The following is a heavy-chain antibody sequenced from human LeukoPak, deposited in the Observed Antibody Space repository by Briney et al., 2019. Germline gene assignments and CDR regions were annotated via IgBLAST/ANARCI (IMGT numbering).Heavy chain of an antibody. J-gene: IGHJ5*02. Sequence: GGSLRLSCAASGFTFSNYAMTWVRQAPGKGLEWVSTISDGGAATYYADSVKGRFTISRDNSKNTLSPQMNSLRAEDTAVYYCAKALNVLVPSTSRWFDPWGQGTLVTVSS. CDR2: ISDGGAAT. V-gene: IGHV3-23*01. D-gene: IGHD2-2*01. CDR1: GFTFSNYA. CDR3: AKALNVLVPSTSRWFDP.